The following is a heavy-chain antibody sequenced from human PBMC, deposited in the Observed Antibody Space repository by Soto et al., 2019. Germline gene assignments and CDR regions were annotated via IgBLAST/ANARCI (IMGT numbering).Heavy chain of an antibody. CDR2: VYYNGDT. D-gene: IGHD3-3*02. CDR3: ASQLESTPFFAY. V-gene: IGHV4-39*01. Sequence: SETLSLTCTVSGGSVSSGSFYWGWIRQPPGKGLEWIGNVYYNGDTSYNPSLKSRVTISVGTSKNQFSLRLPSVTAADTAVYYGASQLESTPFFAYGGRGTLVPVSS. J-gene: IGHJ4*02. CDR1: GGSVSSGSFY.